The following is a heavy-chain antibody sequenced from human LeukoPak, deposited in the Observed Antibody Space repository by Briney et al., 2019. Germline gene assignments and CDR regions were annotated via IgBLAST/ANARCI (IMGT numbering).Heavy chain of an antibody. CDR2: INWDGSST. D-gene: IGHD6-13*01. CDR3: AKDYSSSWFDYFDN. V-gene: IGHV3-43*01. Sequence: GGSLRLSCAASGFTFDGYPMHWVRQAPGKGLEWVSLINWDGSSTYYADSVKGRFTISRDNSKNSLYLQMNSLTTEDTALYYCAKDYSSSWFDYFDNWGQGTLVTVSS. J-gene: IGHJ4*02. CDR1: GFTFDGYP.